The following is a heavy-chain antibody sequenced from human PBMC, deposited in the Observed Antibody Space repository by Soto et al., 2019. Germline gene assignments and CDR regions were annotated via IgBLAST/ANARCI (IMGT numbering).Heavy chain of an antibody. CDR2: IYWDDDK. CDR3: APSFTVNRYYYYYYYMDV. V-gene: IGHV2-5*02. J-gene: IGHJ6*03. CDR1: GFSLSPSGVG. D-gene: IGHD4-17*01. Sequence: SGPTLVHPTPTLTLTCTFSGFSLSPSGVGVGWIRQPPGKALEWLALIYWDDDKRYSASLKSRLTITKDTSKNHAVLTMTTMDPVDTTTYYYAPSFTVNRYYYYYYYMDVWGKGTTVTVSS.